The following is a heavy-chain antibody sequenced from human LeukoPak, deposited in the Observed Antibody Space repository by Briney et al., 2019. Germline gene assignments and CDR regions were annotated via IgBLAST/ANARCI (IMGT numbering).Heavy chain of an antibody. CDR1: GFTFSSYA. CDR3: ARDKVPDY. J-gene: IGHJ4*02. Sequence: GGSLRLSCAASGFTFSSYAMHWVRQAPGKGLEWVAVISYDGSNKYYADSVKGRFTISRDNSKNTLYLQMNSLRAEDTAVYYCARDKVPDYWGQGTLVTVSS. V-gene: IGHV3-30-3*01. CDR2: ISYDGSNK.